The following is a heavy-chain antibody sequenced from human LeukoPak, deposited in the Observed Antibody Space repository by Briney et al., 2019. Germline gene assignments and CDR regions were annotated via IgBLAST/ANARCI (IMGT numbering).Heavy chain of an antibody. CDR1: GFTFSSYA. CDR2: ISGSGGST. J-gene: IGHJ4*02. D-gene: IGHD2-2*01. Sequence: GGSLRLSCAASGFTFSSYAMSWVRQAPGKGLEWVSAISGSGGSTYHADSVKGRFTISRDNSKNTLYLQMNSLRAEDTAVYYCARVIVVVPASYYFDYWGQGTLVTVSS. CDR3: ARVIVVVPASYYFDY. V-gene: IGHV3-23*01.